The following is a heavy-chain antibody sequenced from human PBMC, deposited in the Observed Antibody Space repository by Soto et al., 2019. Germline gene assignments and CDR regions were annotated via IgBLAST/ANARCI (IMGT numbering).Heavy chain of an antibody. V-gene: IGHV3-30*03. J-gene: IGHJ3*02. Sequence: QVQLVESGGGVVQPGRSLRLSCAASGFTFSSYGMHWVRQAPGKGLEWVAVISYDGSNEYNADSVKGQFTISRDNYKNTLYLQMNRLSAEDTAVYYCATGGHSSSWYYFSFYNLGIWGQGTMVTVSS. CDR1: GFTFSSYG. CDR3: ATGGHSSSWYYFSFYNLGI. CDR2: ISYDGSNE. D-gene: IGHD6-13*01.